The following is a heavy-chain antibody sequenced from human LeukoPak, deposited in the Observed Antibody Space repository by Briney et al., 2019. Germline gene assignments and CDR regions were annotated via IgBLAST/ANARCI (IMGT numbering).Heavy chain of an antibody. Sequence: PGGSLRLSCAASGFTFSSYSMNWVRQAPGKGLEWVAYISSSSGTIYYADSVKGRFTISRDNAKNSLSLQMNSLRAEDTAVYYCARGFGVDYWGQGTLVTVSS. D-gene: IGHD3-10*01. CDR1: GFTFSSYS. J-gene: IGHJ4*02. V-gene: IGHV3-48*04. CDR2: ISSSSGTI. CDR3: ARGFGVDY.